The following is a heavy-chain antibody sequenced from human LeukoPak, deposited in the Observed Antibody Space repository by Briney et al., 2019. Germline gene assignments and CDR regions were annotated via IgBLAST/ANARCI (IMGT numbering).Heavy chain of an antibody. CDR3: ARDPPFDY. CDR2: ISYDGSNK. J-gene: IGHJ4*02. CDR1: GFTFSSYA. V-gene: IGHV3-30*04. Sequence: GSLRLSCAASGFTFSSYAMHWVRQAPGKGLEWVAVISYDGSNKYYADSVKGRFTISRDNSKNTLYLQMNSLRAEDTAVYYCARDPPFDYWGQGTLVTVSS.